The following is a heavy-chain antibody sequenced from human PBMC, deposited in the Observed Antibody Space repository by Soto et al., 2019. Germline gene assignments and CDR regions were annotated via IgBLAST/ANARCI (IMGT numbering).Heavy chain of an antibody. CDR1: GFTFSSYV. Sequence: GGSLRLSCAGSGFTFSSYVMSWVRQAPGKGLEWVSTISGSGGDTYYADSVKGRFTISRDNSKKTLYLQTSSLRAEDTATYYCTTDSYSTMIVVRFDYWGHGTLVTVSS. J-gene: IGHJ4*01. CDR2: ISGSGGDT. V-gene: IGHV3-23*01. D-gene: IGHD3-22*01. CDR3: TTDSYSTMIVVRFDY.